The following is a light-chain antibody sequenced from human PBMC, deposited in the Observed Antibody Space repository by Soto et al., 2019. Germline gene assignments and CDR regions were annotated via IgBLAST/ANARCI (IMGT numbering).Light chain of an antibody. CDR2: RAS. J-gene: IGKJ4*01. V-gene: IGKV3-20*01. CDR3: QQYDSPPLT. Sequence: EIVLTQSPCTLSLSPGERATLSCRASQSVSSNYLAWYQQKPGQAPKLLIYRASSRDTGIPYRFSGSGSGTDFTFTISSLQPEDIAAYYCQQYDSPPLTFGGGTKVDIK. CDR1: QSVSSNY.